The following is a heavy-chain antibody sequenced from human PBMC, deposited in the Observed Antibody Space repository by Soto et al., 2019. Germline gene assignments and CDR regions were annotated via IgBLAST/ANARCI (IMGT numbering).Heavy chain of an antibody. CDR2: ISSSSSFI. CDR3: IASVDDTFLDH. CDR1: GFTFSSYS. V-gene: IGHV3-48*01. Sequence: EVQLVESGGGLVQPGGSLRLSCAASGFTFSSYSMNWVRQAPGKGLEWVSYISSSSSFIYYADSVKGRITISRDESKNTAYLQMNSLKTEDTAVYYCIASVDDTFLDHWAQGSLVTVSS. J-gene: IGHJ4*02. D-gene: IGHD5-12*01.